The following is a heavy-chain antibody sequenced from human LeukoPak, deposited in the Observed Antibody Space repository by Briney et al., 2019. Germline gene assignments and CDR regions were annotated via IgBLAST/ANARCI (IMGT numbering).Heavy chain of an antibody. D-gene: IGHD5-18*01. V-gene: IGHV4-30-4*08. Sequence: SQTLPLTCTVTGGSIISCDYYCSWIRQPPEKGLEWISYYYYNWSTYYNTSLKSRVTISVDTPKYQFSLQLSSVTAADTAEYYCARDAGYSTRPFAHGYDYWGQGTLVTVSS. CDR3: ARDAGYSTRPFAHGYDY. J-gene: IGHJ4*02. CDR2: YYYNWST. CDR1: GGSIISCDYY.